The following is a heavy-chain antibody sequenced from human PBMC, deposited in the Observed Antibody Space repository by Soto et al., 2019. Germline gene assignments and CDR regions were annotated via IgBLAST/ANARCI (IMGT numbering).Heavy chain of an antibody. CDR1: GYTFTSYA. J-gene: IGHJ5*02. Sequence: VASVKVSCKASGYTFTSYAMHWVRQAPGQRLDWMGWINAGNGNTKYSQKFQGRVTITRDTSASTAYMELSSLRSEDTAVYYCARLKLPIVVVPAAISWFGPWGQGTLVTVSS. V-gene: IGHV1-3*01. CDR3: ARLKLPIVVVPAAISWFGP. D-gene: IGHD2-2*01. CDR2: INAGNGNT.